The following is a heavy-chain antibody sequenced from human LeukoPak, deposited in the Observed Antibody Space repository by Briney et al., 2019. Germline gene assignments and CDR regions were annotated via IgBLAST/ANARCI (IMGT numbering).Heavy chain of an antibody. V-gene: IGHV1-8*01. D-gene: IGHD5-24*01. CDR2: MNPNSGNT. Sequence: ASVKVSCKASGYTFTSYDIKWVRQATGQGVEWVGWMNPNSGNTDYAQKFQGRVTMTRNTSISTAYMELSSLRSEDTAVYYCARGRLQPYGYMDVWGKGTTVTVSS. J-gene: IGHJ6*03. CDR1: GYTFTSYD. CDR3: ARGRLQPYGYMDV.